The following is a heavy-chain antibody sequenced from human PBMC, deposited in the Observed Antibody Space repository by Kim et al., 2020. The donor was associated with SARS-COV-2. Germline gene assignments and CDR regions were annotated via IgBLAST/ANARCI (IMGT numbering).Heavy chain of an antibody. D-gene: IGHD6-13*01. CDR3: ARGTSSSWRYYYYYYGMDV. Sequence: IRVTISVDTSKNQFSLKLSSVTAADTAVYYCARGTSSSWRYYYYYYGMDVWGQGTTVTVSS. J-gene: IGHJ6*02. V-gene: IGHV4-59*09.